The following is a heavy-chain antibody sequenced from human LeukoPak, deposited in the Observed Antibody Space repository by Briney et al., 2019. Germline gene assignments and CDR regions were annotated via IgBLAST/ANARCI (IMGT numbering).Heavy chain of an antibody. CDR3: ARDFRFHDDY. Sequence: PGGSLRLSCVASGFPFSSYWVTWVRQAPGKGLEWVGNSKQDGSEKYYMDSGKGRFTISRDNAKNSVYLQMNSLRVEDTAVYYCARDFRFHDDYWGQGTLVTVSS. V-gene: IGHV3-7*01. CDR1: GFPFSSYW. CDR2: SKQDGSEK. J-gene: IGHJ4*02.